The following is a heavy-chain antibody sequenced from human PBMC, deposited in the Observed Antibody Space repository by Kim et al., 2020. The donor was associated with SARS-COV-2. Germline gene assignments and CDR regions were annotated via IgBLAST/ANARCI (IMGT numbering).Heavy chain of an antibody. CDR2: INPSGGST. D-gene: IGHD6-13*01. J-gene: IGHJ4*02. CDR3: ASSSSWLYYFDY. CDR1: GYTFTSYY. Sequence: ASVKVSCKASGYTFTSYYMHWVRQAPGQGLEWMGIINPSGGSTSYAQKFQGRVTMTRDTSTSTVYMELSSLRSEDTAVYYCASSSSWLYYFDYWGQGTLVTVSS. V-gene: IGHV1-46*01.